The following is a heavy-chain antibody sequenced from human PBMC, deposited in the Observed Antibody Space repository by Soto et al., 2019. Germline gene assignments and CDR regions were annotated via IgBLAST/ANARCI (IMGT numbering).Heavy chain of an antibody. V-gene: IGHV3-7*01. Sequence: QSGGSLRLSCAASGFTFSSYWMSWVRQAPGKGLEWVANIKQDGSEKYYVDSVKGRFTISRDNAKNSLYLQMNSLRAEDTAVYYCARDMADIVVVPAAIAFDYWGQGTLVTVSS. CDR3: ARDMADIVVVPAAIAFDY. CDR2: IKQDGSEK. D-gene: IGHD2-2*01. J-gene: IGHJ4*02. CDR1: GFTFSSYW.